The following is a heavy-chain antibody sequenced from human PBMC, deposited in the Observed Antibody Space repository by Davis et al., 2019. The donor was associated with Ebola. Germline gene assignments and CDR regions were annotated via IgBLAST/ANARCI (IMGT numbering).Heavy chain of an antibody. CDR1: GYTFTGYY. J-gene: IGHJ4*02. Sequence: ASVKVSCKASGYTFTGYYMHWVRQAPGQGLEWMGWINPNSGGTNYAQKFQGRVTMTRDTSISTAYMELSRLRSDDTAVYYCARGRITIFGVVIIPFDYWGQGTLVTVSS. V-gene: IGHV1-2*02. CDR2: INPNSGGT. CDR3: ARGRITIFGVVIIPFDY. D-gene: IGHD3-3*01.